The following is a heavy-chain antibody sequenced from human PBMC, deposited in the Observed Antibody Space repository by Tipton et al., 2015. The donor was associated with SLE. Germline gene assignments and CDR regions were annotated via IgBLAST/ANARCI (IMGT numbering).Heavy chain of an antibody. Sequence: FLRLSCAASGFSFSSYAMHWVRQAPGKGLEWVAVVSYDGSNRFYADSVKGRFTISRDNSKNTLYMQMNSLRAEDTAVYYCARRINLDYWGQGTLVTVSS. V-gene: IGHV3-30*04. D-gene: IGHD3-16*01. CDR2: VSYDGSNR. CDR1: GFSFSSYA. CDR3: ARRINLDY. J-gene: IGHJ4*02.